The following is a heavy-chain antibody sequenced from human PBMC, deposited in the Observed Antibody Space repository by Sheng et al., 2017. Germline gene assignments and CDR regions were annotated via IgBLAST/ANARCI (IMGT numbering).Heavy chain of an antibody. Sequence: EVQLVESGGGLVQPGGTLRLSCSASGFTFSSYGMSWVRQAPGKGLEWVSTISGRGDNIYYVDSVKGRFTISRDNSKDTLYLQMNSLRAEDTAVYYCAKAACTTIDCLRDWFDPWGQGTLVTVSS. CDR3: AKAACTTIDCLRDWFDP. V-gene: IGHV3-23*04. J-gene: IGHJ5*02. D-gene: IGHD2-21*02. CDR2: ISGRGDNI. CDR1: GFTFSSYG.